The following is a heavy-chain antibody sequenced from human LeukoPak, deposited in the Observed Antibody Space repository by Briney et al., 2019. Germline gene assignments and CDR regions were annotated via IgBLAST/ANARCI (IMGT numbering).Heavy chain of an antibody. CDR3: ARGRAMVRGAIGWFDP. J-gene: IGHJ5*02. CDR2: INHSGST. Sequence: SETLSLTCAVYGGSFSGYYWSWIHQPPGKGLEWIGEINHSGSTNYNPSLKSRVTISVDTSKNQFSLKLSSVTAADTAVYYCARGRAMVRGAIGWFDPWGQGTLVTVSS. CDR1: GGSFSGYY. D-gene: IGHD3-10*01. V-gene: IGHV4-34*01.